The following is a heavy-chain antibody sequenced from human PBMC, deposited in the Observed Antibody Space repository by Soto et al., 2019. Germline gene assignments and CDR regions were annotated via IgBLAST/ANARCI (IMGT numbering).Heavy chain of an antibody. Sequence: QVQLVQSGAEVKKPGASVKVSCKASGYTFTSYGISWVRQAPGQGLEWMGWISAYNGNTNYAQKLQGRVTMTTDTSTSTAYMELRSLRSDDTAVYYCARDCSSTSCSAYYYYGVDVWGQGTTVTVSS. CDR3: ARDCSSTSCSAYYYYGVDV. CDR2: ISAYNGNT. J-gene: IGHJ6*02. CDR1: GYTFTSYG. D-gene: IGHD2-2*01. V-gene: IGHV1-18*01.